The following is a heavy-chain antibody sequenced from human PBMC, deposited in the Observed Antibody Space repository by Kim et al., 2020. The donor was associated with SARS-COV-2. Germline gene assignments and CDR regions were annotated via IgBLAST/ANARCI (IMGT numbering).Heavy chain of an antibody. D-gene: IGHD3-10*01. V-gene: IGHV1-18*04. CDR1: GYTFTSYG. J-gene: IGHJ4*02. CDR2: ISAYNGNT. Sequence: ASVKVSCKASGYTFTSYGISWVRQAPGQGLEWMGWISAYNGNTNYAQKLQGRVTMTTDTSTSTAYMELRSLRSDDTAVYYCARPRYYYGSGSYQDYFDYWGQGTLVTVSS. CDR3: ARPRYYYGSGSYQDYFDY.